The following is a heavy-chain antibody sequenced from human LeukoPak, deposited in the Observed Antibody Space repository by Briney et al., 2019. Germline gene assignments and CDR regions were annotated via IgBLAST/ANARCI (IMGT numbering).Heavy chain of an antibody. D-gene: IGHD1-26*01. CDR2: IYYSGST. J-gene: IGHJ3*02. Sequence: SETLSLTCTVSGGSISSYYWSWIRQPPGKGLEWIGYIYYSGSTNYNPSLKSRVTISVDTSKNQFSLKLSSVTAADTAVYYCARASSKGELLLDAFDIWGQGTMVTVSS. CDR3: ARASSKGELLLDAFDI. CDR1: GGSISSYY. V-gene: IGHV4-59*01.